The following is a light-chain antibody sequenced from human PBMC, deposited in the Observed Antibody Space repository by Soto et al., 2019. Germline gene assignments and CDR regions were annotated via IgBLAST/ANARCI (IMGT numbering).Light chain of an antibody. J-gene: IGKJ1*01. CDR3: QQYGSPLWT. V-gene: IGKV3-20*01. CDR1: QSITSSY. CDR2: GTF. Sequence: EIVLTQSPSTLSLSPGERATLSCTASQSITSSYLAWYQQKPGQAPRLLISGTFSRATGIPDRFSGSGSGKDFTLSTSRLEPEDFAVYFCQQYGSPLWTFGQGTKV.